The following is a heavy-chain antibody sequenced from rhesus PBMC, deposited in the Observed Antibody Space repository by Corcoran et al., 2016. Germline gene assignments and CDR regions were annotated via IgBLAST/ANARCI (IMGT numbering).Heavy chain of an antibody. V-gene: IGHV3-184*01. J-gene: IGHJ4*01. CDR1: GFTFSDHY. D-gene: IGHD6-25*01. Sequence: EVQLVESGGGLVQPGGSLRLSCAASGFTFSDHYMYWVRPAPGKGLGWVGFIRSNAYGGTTEYAASVKGRFTISRDDSKSIAYLQMNSLKTEDTAVYYCTRDRMIAAYYFDYWGQGVLVTVSS. CDR3: TRDRMIAAYYFDY. CDR2: IRSNAYGGTT.